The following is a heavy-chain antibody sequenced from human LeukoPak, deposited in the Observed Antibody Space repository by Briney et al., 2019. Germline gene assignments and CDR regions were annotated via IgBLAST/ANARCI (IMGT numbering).Heavy chain of an antibody. D-gene: IGHD3-3*01. Sequence: PSETLSLTCTVSGDSISSTNWWSWVRQPPGKGLEWIGYIYYSGSTNYNPSLKSRVTISVDTSKNQFSLKLSSVTAADTAVYYCARSKRSIFGVASGFDYWGQGTLVTVSS. J-gene: IGHJ4*02. CDR2: IYYSGST. CDR3: ARSKRSIFGVASGFDY. CDR1: GDSISSTNW. V-gene: IGHV4-4*02.